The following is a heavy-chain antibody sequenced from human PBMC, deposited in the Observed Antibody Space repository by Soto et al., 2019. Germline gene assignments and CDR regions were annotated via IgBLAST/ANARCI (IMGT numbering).Heavy chain of an antibody. V-gene: IGHV3-23*01. CDR2: VSGSGDST. J-gene: IGHJ2*01. CDR1: GFTFSSYA. Sequence: EVQLLESGGGLVQPGGSLRLSCAASGFTFSSYAMSWVRQAPGKGLEWVSAVSGSGDSTYYAESVKGRFTTSRDKSTTTLYLQMTRLRAEDTAVYYCATRTVGWYFDLWGRGTLVTLSS. D-gene: IGHD4-17*01. CDR3: ATRTVGWYFDL.